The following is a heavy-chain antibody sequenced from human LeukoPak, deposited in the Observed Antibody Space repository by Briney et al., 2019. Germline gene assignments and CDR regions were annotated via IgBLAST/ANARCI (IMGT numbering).Heavy chain of an antibody. J-gene: IGHJ6*03. Sequence: SETLSLTCTVAVGSVSSYYWNWIRQPPGKGLEWIGYIYYSGNTNYNPSLKSRVTISVDTSKNQFSLKLSSVTAADTAVYYCARGGIAFGGVIVSDYYYMDVWGKGTTVTISS. CDR3: ARGGIAFGGVIVSDYYYMDV. V-gene: IGHV4-59*08. CDR1: VGSVSSYY. CDR2: IYYSGNT. D-gene: IGHD3-16*02.